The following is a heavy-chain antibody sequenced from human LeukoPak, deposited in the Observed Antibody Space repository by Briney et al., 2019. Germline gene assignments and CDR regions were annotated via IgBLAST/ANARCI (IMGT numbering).Heavy chain of an antibody. Sequence: GGSLRLSCAASGFTFSDYYMSWIRQAPGKGLEWISYISISGNTIYYTDSVKGRFTISRDNAKNSLYLQMNSLRAEDTAVYYCARDPESGTSFDYWGQGTLVTVSS. CDR2: ISISGNTI. D-gene: IGHD1-26*01. CDR1: GFTFSDYY. V-gene: IGHV3-11*01. J-gene: IGHJ4*02. CDR3: ARDPESGTSFDY.